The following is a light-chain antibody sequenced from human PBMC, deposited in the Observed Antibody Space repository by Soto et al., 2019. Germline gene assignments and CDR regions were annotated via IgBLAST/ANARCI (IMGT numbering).Light chain of an antibody. CDR1: QSVDSRY. J-gene: IGKJ2*01. V-gene: IGKV3-20*01. CDR3: QQYATAPYT. CDR2: ATS. Sequence: ETVLTQSPGTLSLSPGEGATLSCRASQSVDSRYLAWYQQKPGQAPRLLISATSTRASGIPDRFSGSGSGTDFTLTISRLEPEDLAVYYCQQYATAPYTFGQGTTLEFK.